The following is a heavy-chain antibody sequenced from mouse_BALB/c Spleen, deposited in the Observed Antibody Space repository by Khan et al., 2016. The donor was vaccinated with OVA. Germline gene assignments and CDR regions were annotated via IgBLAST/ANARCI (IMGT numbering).Heavy chain of an antibody. CDR3: AREGAYDRSEGWVAY. J-gene: IGHJ3*01. CDR1: GYTFTTYT. Sequence: QVQLKHSGAELARPGASVKMSCKASGYTFTTYTIHWVKQGPGQGLEWIGYIIPTNDYANYNQKFKDRATLTADKSSSTAYMQLSSLTSEDSALYYGAREGAYDRSEGWVAYWGQGTLVTVCA. CDR2: IIPTNDYA. D-gene: IGHD2-14*01. V-gene: IGHV1-4*01.